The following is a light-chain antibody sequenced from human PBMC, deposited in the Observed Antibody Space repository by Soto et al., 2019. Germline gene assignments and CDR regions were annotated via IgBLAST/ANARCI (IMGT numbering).Light chain of an antibody. J-gene: IGKJ2*01. CDR2: GAS. CDR3: QQYNNWPPNT. V-gene: IGKV3-15*01. Sequence: ETVVTQSTATLSMSPGERATLSCRTSQSVRTNLAWYQQKPGQAPRLLIYGASTRATGIPDRFSGSGSGTEFSLTIGSLQSEDFAMYYCQQYNNWPPNTFGQGTKLEIK. CDR1: QSVRTN.